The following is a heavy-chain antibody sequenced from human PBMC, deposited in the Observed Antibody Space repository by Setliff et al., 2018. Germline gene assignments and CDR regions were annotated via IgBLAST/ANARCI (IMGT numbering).Heavy chain of an antibody. V-gene: IGHV4-4*02. J-gene: IGHJ4*02. CDR2: IYHDGSSKFNPYA. CDR1: GDSINSRTW. Sequence: NPSETLSLPCAVSGDSINSRTWWSWVRQPPGKGLEWIGEIYHDGSSKFNPYANCSPSLKSRITISIDRSKNQFSLELSSLKSEDTAVDYRAIGVLQFDDWGQGTLVTVSS. CDR3: AIGVLQFDD.